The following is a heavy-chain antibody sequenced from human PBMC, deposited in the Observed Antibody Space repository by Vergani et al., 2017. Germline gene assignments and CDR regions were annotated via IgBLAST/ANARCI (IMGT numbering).Heavy chain of an antibody. Sequence: EVQLVESGGGLVQPGGSLRPSCAASGFTFSSYWMHWVRQAPGKGLVWVSRINSDGSSTSYADSVKGRFTISRDNAKNTLYLQMNSLRAEDTAVYYCARDDFWSGYYGYFDYWGQGTLVTVSS. CDR2: INSDGSST. CDR1: GFTFSSYW. D-gene: IGHD3-3*01. J-gene: IGHJ4*02. CDR3: ARDDFWSGYYGYFDY. V-gene: IGHV3-74*01.